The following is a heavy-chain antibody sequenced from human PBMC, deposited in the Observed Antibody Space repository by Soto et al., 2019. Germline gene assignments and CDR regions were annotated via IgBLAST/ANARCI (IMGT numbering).Heavy chain of an antibody. Sequence: NPSETLSLTCSVSGASSISSFYWSWIRQPAGKGLEWIGRVYPSGSIDYKPSLQSRITMSVDTSKNQISLKLRSVTAADTAVYYCSSGSFGVVSGYWGQGTLVTVSS. CDR1: GASSISSFY. J-gene: IGHJ4*02. CDR3: SSGSFGVVSGY. V-gene: IGHV4-4*07. CDR2: VYPSGSI. D-gene: IGHD3-3*01.